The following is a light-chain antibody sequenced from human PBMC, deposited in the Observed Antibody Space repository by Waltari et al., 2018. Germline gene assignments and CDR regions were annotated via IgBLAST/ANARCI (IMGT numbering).Light chain of an antibody. J-gene: IGKJ3*01. CDR1: QHIYNY. V-gene: IGKV1-39*01. Sequence: DIQMTQSPSPLSASVGDRVTITCRASQHIYNYLNWYQQKPGKAPKLLIYAVSSLPTGVPSRFSGSGSGTDFTLTITNLQLEDFATYYCQQNYDSPRTFGPGTRVDCK. CDR2: AVS. CDR3: QQNYDSPRT.